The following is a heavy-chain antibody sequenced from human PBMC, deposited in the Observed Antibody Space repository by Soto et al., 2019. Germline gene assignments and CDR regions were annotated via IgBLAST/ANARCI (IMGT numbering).Heavy chain of an antibody. V-gene: IGHV3-30*18. J-gene: IGHJ4*02. CDR1: GFNFDNYG. Sequence: GGSLRLSCQASGFNFDNYGMHWVRQAPGKGLERVAVITYDGSFQYYADSVKGRFTISRDNSKNTLSLHLNTLKPEDTAVYHCAKDRVGGTFYTPLAFWGQGTLVTVSS. CDR3: AKDRVGGTFYTPLAF. D-gene: IGHD1-7*01. CDR2: ITYDGSFQ.